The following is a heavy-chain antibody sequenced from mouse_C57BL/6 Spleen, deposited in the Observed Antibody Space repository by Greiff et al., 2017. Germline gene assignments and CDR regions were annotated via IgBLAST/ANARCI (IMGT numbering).Heavy chain of an antibody. CDR2: IRLKSDNYAT. J-gene: IGHJ2*01. V-gene: IGHV6-3*01. CDR1: GFTFSNYW. D-gene: IGHD2-1*01. Sequence: EVHLVESGGGLVQPGGSMKLSCVASGFTFSNYWMNWVRQSPETGLEWVAQIRLKSDNYATHYAESVKGRFTISRDDSKSSVYLQMNNLRAEDTGIYYCTGPLLLDYWGQGTTLTVSS. CDR3: TGPLLLDY.